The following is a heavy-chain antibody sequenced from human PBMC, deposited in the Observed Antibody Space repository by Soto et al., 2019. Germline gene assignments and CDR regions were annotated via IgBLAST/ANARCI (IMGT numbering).Heavy chain of an antibody. CDR3: AAYNSTLGTFDI. CDR2: ILTSWST. CDR1: GRSLNSYY. D-gene: IGHD6-13*01. V-gene: IGHV4-4*07. Sequence: SDTLSPTATASGRSLNSYYWPGIRPHAGQGLEWIGRILTSWSTKNNASLKSRVTMSVDTPKNQFSLQMSSVTAADTAVYYCAAYNSTLGTFDIWGQGTMVT. J-gene: IGHJ3*02.